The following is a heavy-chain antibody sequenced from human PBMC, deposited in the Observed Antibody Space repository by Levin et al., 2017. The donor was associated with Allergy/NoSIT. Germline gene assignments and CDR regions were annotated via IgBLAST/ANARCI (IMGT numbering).Heavy chain of an antibody. Sequence: GGSLRLSCGASGFPSKSYDMNWFRQAPGRGLEWLSYISGSGKNKYYADSVKGRFTISRENAENSVYLQMSSLRDEDTAIYYCATDFYDTSGHSWGQGTLVTVSS. V-gene: IGHV3-48*02. CDR3: ATDFYDTSGHS. CDR2: ISGSGKNK. D-gene: IGHD3-22*01. CDR1: GFPSKSYD. J-gene: IGHJ5*02.